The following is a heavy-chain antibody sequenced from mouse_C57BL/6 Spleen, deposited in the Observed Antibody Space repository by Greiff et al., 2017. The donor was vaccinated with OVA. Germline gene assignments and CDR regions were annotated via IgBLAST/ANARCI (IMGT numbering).Heavy chain of an antibody. Sequence: VQLQQSGPGLVAPSQSLSITCTVSGFSLTSYGVSWVRQPPGKGLEWLGVIWGDGSTNYHSALISRLSISKDNSKSQVFLKLNSLQTDDTATYYCARFTTVVATDYFDYWGQGTTLTVSS. V-gene: IGHV2-3*01. CDR1: GFSLTSYG. D-gene: IGHD1-1*01. CDR2: IWGDGST. J-gene: IGHJ2*01. CDR3: ARFTTVVATDYFDY.